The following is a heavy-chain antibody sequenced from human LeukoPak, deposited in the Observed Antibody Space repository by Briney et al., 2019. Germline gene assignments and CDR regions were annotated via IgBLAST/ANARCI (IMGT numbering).Heavy chain of an antibody. Sequence: QPGGSLRLSCAASGFTFSGYEMNWVRQGPGKGLEWVSYISTSGSTIYYADSVKGRFTISRDNAKNSLYLRMNSLRAEDTAVYYCARSHDFWNDYPFDYWGQGTLVTVSS. CDR2: ISTSGSTI. V-gene: IGHV3-48*03. J-gene: IGHJ4*02. CDR3: ARSHDFWNDYPFDY. D-gene: IGHD3-3*01. CDR1: GFTFSGYE.